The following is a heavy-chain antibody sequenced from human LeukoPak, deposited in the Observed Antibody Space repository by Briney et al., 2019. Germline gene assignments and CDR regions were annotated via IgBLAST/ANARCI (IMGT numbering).Heavy chain of an antibody. J-gene: IGHJ4*02. CDR1: GFTFSSYS. D-gene: IGHD3-9*01. V-gene: IGHV3-48*02. Sequence: GGSLRLSCAASGFTFSSYSMNWARQAPGKGLEWVSYISSSSSTIYYADSVKGRFTISRDNAKNSLYLQMNSLRDEDTAVYYCARGQRYFDWLSEPFDYWGQGTLVTVSS. CDR2: ISSSSSTI. CDR3: ARGQRYFDWLSEPFDY.